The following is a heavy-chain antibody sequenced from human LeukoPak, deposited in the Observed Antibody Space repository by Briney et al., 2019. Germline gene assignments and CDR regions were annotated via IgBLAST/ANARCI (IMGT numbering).Heavy chain of an antibody. J-gene: IGHJ6*03. CDR2: INPNSGGT. V-gene: IGHV1-2*02. CDR1: GYTFTGYF. D-gene: IGHD4-17*01. CDR3: ARDYGDSSGHYYYYYMDV. Sequence: VASVKVSCKASGYTFTGYFMHWVRQAPGQGLEWMGWINPNSGGTNYAQKFQGRVTMTRDTSISTAYMELSRLRSDDTVVYYCARDYGDSSGHYYYYYMDVWGDGTTVTVSS.